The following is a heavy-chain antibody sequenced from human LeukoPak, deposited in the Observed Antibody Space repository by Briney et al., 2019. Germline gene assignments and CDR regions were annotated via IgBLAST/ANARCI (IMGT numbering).Heavy chain of an antibody. Sequence: GGSLRLSCAASGFTFSSYAMSWVRQAPGKGLEWVSTITGGGSTTYYADSVKGRFTISRDNSKNTLYLQMNSLRAEDTALYYCARESPVAATGRSWFDSWGQGTLVTVSS. CDR2: ITGGGSTT. CDR1: GFTFSSYA. V-gene: IGHV3-23*01. CDR3: ARESPVAATGRSWFDS. D-gene: IGHD6-13*01. J-gene: IGHJ5*01.